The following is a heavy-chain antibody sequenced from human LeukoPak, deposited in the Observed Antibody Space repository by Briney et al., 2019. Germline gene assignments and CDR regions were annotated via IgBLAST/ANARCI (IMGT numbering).Heavy chain of an antibody. CDR3: ARVVWRGDNWKYGRGWFDP. CDR1: GSIFDDYG. CDR2: INWNSVTI. V-gene: IGHV3-9*01. J-gene: IGHJ5*01. Sequence: GGSLRLSCVGSGSIFDDYGMHWVRQVPGKGLEWVSGINWNSVTIGYADSVKGRFTISRDNAKNSLYLQMNSLRAEDTAIYYCARVVWRGDNWKYGRGWFDPWGQGTLVTVSS. D-gene: IGHD1-7*01.